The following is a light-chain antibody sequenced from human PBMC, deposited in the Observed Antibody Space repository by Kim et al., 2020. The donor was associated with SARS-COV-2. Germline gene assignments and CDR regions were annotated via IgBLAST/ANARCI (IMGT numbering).Light chain of an antibody. J-gene: IGLJ1*01. CDR1: SSNIGSNT. V-gene: IGLV1-44*01. Sequence: VLTQPPSASGTPGQRVTISCSGSSSNIGSNTVNWYQQLPGTAPKFLIYSDNQRPSGVPVRFSGSKSGTSASLAISELQSVDEADYYCAAWDDSLNGHYVFGTGTKVNVL. CDR2: SDN. CDR3: AAWDDSLNGHYV.